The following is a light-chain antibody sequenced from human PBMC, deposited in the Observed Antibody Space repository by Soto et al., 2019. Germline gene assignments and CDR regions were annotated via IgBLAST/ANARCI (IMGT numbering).Light chain of an antibody. V-gene: IGLV1-40*01. CDR2: INI. CDR1: ISNIGAGYD. J-gene: IGLJ1*01. Sequence: QSVLTQPPSVSGAPGQRVTISCTGSISNIGAGYDVHWYQQLPGTAPKLLIFININRPSGVPDRFSGSKSGTSASLAITGLRAEDEADYYCQSYDSSLSGYVFGTGTKVTV. CDR3: QSYDSSLSGYV.